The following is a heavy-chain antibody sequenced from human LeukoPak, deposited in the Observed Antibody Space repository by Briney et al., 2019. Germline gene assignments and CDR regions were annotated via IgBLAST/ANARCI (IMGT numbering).Heavy chain of an antibody. CDR2: TSGSGGST. CDR3: AKMPRGSTMIVVASSDY. CDR1: GFTFSTYS. J-gene: IGHJ4*02. V-gene: IGHV3-23*01. Sequence: GGSLRLSCAASGFTFSTYSMNWVRQAPGKGLEWVSATSGSGGSTYYADSVKGRFTISRDNSKNTLYLQMNSLRAEDTAVYYCAKMPRGSTMIVVASSDYWGQGTLVTVSS. D-gene: IGHD3-22*01.